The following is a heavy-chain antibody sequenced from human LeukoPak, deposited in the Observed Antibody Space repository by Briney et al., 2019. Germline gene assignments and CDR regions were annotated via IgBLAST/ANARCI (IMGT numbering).Heavy chain of an antibody. CDR1: GDSISNYY. CDR3: ARDSGITATTAFAFDV. D-gene: IGHD1-20*01. CDR2: SSVSGST. J-gene: IGHJ3*01. Sequence: SETLSLTCTVSGDSISNYYWNWVRQPAGKGLEWIGRSSVSGSTNYNPSLKSRVTMSVHTSKKQFSLKLSSVTAADTAVYFCARDSGITATTAFAFDVGGQGTEVTV. V-gene: IGHV4-4*07.